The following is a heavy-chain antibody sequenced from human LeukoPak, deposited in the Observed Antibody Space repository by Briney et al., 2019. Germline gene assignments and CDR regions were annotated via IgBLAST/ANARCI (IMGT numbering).Heavy chain of an antibody. CDR2: ISSNGGST. V-gene: IGHV3-64*01. D-gene: IGHD3-3*01. CDR1: GFTFSSYA. CDR3: ARENGDILEWSERSHWFDP. Sequence: GGSLRLSCAASGFTFSSYAMHWVRQAPGKGLEYVSAISSNGGSTYYANSVKGRFTISRDNSKNTLYLQMGSLRAEDMAVYYGARENGDILEWSERSHWFDPWGQGTLVTVSS. J-gene: IGHJ5*02.